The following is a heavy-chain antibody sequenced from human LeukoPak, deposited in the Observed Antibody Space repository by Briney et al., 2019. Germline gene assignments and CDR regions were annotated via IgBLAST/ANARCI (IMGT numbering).Heavy chain of an antibody. CDR2: ISGSGGST. CDR3: ATDLYGESHFFDY. Sequence: PGGSLRLSCAASGFTFSNYAMSWVRQAPGKGLEWVSAISGSGGSTYYADSVKGRFTISRDNSKNTLYLQMNSLRAEDTAVYYCATDLYGESHFFDYWGQGTLVTVSS. V-gene: IGHV3-23*01. CDR1: GFTFSNYA. J-gene: IGHJ4*02. D-gene: IGHD4-17*01.